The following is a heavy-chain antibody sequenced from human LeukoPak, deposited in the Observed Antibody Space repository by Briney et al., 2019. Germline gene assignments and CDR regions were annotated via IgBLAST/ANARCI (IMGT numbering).Heavy chain of an antibody. D-gene: IGHD3-22*01. CDR2: ISAYNGNT. Sequence: GASVKVSCKASGYTFTGYGISWVRQAPGQGLEWMGWISAYNGNTNYAQKPQGRVTMTTDTSTSTAYMELRSLRSDDTAVYYCARALLNYYYDSSGYYGYWGQGTLVTVSS. V-gene: IGHV1-18*01. J-gene: IGHJ4*02. CDR3: ARALLNYYYDSSGYYGY. CDR1: GYTFTGYG.